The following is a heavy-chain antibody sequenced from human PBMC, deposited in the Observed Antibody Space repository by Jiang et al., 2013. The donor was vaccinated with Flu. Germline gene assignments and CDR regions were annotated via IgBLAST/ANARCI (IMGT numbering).Heavy chain of an antibody. CDR1: GYTFTSYY. CDR3: ATPRRGYCSGGSCYSAFDY. V-gene: IGHV1-46*01. CDR2: INPSGGST. D-gene: IGHD2-15*01. Sequence: VQLVESGAEVKKPGASVKVSCKASGYTFTSYYMHWVRQAPGQGLEWMGIINPSGGSTSYAQKFQGRVTMTRDTSTSTVYMELSSLRSEDTAVYYCATPRRGYCSGGSCYSAFDYWGQGTLVTVSS. J-gene: IGHJ4*02.